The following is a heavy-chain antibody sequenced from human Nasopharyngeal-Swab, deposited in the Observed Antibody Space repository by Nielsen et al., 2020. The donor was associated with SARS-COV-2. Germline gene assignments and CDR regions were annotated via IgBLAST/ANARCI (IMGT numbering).Heavy chain of an antibody. CDR3: ARESPAAGTAFDI. CDR1: GGSISSYY. J-gene: IGHJ3*02. Sequence: SETLSLTCTVSGGSISSYYWSWIRQPPGKGLEWIGYIYYSGSTNYNPSLKSRVTISVDTSKNQFSLKLSSVTAADTAVYYCARESPAAGTAFDIWGQGTMVTVPS. V-gene: IGHV4-59*13. CDR2: IYYSGST. D-gene: IGHD6-13*01.